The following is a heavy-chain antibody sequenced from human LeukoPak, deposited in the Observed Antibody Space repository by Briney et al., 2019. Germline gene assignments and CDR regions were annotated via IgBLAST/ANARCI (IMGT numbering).Heavy chain of an antibody. D-gene: IGHD2-15*01. V-gene: IGHV5-51*01. J-gene: IGHJ4*02. CDR1: EYSFPNYC. CDR3: ARAYCSGGSCYSGERGYFDY. CDR2: IYPDDSDT. Sequence: PGESLKISCKHSEYSFPNYCIGWVRQMPGKGLEWMGIIYPDDSDTRYSPSFQGQVTISADKSISTAYLQWSSLKASDTAMYYCARAYCSGGSCYSGERGYFDYWGQGTLVTVSS.